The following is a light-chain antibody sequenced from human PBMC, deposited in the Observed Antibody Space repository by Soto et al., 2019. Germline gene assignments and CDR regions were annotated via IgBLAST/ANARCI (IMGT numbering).Light chain of an antibody. CDR2: NAY. V-gene: IGKV3-11*01. CDR3: QQRGT. CDR1: QHVGSY. Sequence: EIVLTQSPATLSLSPGERATLSCRASQHVGSYLAWYQQKPGQAPRLLIYNAYKRATGIPPSFSGSGSGTEFPLTISCIEPEDAAVYYCQQRGTFGPETTVDI. J-gene: IGKJ3*01.